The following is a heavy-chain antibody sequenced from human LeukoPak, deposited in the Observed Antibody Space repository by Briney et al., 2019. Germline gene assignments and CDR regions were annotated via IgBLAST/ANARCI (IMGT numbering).Heavy chain of an antibody. CDR2: IYYSGST. CDR1: GGSISSYY. CDR3: ARDRRDYTDYDTLTGYGPKHYYYYYGMDV. V-gene: IGHV4-59*01. D-gene: IGHD3-9*01. J-gene: IGHJ6*04. Sequence: SETLSLTCTVSGGSISSYYWSWIRQPPGKGLEWIGYIYYSGSTNYNPSLKSRVTISVDTSKNQFSLKLSSVTAADTAVYYCARDRRDYTDYDTLTGYGPKHYYYYYGMDVWGKGTTVTVSS.